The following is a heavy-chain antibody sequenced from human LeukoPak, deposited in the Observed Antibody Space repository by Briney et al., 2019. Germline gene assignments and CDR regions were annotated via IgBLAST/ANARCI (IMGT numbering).Heavy chain of an antibody. CDR2: IIPIFGTA. J-gene: IGHJ5*02. CDR1: GGTFSSYA. CDR3: ARDGSSRGEDWFDP. Sequence: SVKVSCKASGGTFSSYAISWVRQAPGQGLEWMGGIIPIFGTANYAQKFQGRVTITTDENTSTAYMELSSLRSEDTAVYYCARDGSSRGEDWFDPWGQGTLVTVSS. V-gene: IGHV1-69*05. D-gene: IGHD6-6*01.